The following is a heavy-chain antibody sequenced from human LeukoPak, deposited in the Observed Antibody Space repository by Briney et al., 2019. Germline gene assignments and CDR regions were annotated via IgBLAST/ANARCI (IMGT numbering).Heavy chain of an antibody. Sequence: PSETLSLTCTVSGGSISNHYWSWIRQPAGKGLEWIGRIYSTGSTDYNPSLKSRVTMSVDTSKNQFSVKLDSVTAADTAVYYCARGLEVGADRALDYWGQGTLVTVST. V-gene: IGHV4-4*07. D-gene: IGHD1-1*01. CDR2: IYSTGST. J-gene: IGHJ4*02. CDR1: GGSISNHY. CDR3: ARGLEVGADRALDY.